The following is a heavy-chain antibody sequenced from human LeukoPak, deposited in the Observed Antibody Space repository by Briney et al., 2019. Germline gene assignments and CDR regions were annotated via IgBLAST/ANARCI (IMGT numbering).Heavy chain of an antibody. J-gene: IGHJ4*02. CDR2: IKQDGSEK. CDR1: VFTLCNYW. Sequence: GGFLRLSCAASVFTLCNYWMSWVRHAPWKGLEWVANIKQDGSEKYYVDSVKGRFTISRDNTKNSLYLQMNSLRAEDTAVYYCARRYFDHWGQGTLVTVSS. CDR3: ARRYFDH. V-gene: IGHV3-7*03.